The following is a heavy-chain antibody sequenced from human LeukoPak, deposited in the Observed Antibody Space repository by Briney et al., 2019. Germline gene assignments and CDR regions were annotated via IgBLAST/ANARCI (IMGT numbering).Heavy chain of an antibody. D-gene: IGHD6-19*01. CDR2: IYRGDSDT. CDR1: GYSFTSYC. Sequence: GESLKISCKGSGYSFTSYCIGWVRQMPGKSLEWMGIIYRGDSDTRYSPSFQGHVTISADKSIGTAYLQWSSLKASDTAMYYCARGWRRGWSPYFDYWGQGTLVTVSS. CDR3: ARGWRRGWSPYFDY. J-gene: IGHJ4*02. V-gene: IGHV5-51*01.